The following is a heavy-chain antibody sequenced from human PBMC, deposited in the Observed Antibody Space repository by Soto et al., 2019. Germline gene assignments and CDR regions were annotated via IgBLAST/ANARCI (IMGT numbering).Heavy chain of an antibody. J-gene: IGHJ6*03. CDR1: GGSFSGYY. D-gene: IGHD6-6*01. CDR3: ARGRGQLPPGGYYYYYYMDV. V-gene: IGHV4-34*01. CDR2: INHSGST. Sequence: QVQLQQWGAGLLKPSETLSLTCAVYGGSFSGYYWSWIRQPPGKGLEWIGEINHSGSTNYNPSLKSRVTISVDTSKNQFSLKLSSVTAADTAVYYCARGRGQLPPGGYYYYYYMDVWGKGTTVTVSS.